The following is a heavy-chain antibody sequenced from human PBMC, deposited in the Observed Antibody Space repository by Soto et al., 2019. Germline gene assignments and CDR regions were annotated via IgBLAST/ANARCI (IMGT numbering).Heavy chain of an antibody. CDR3: ASARYSGRCNNFDY. CDR1: GYSFTDDY. CDR2: INPDTGGT. V-gene: IGHV1-2*02. Sequence: QVQLVQSGAEVKRPGASVKVSCKASGYSFTDDYLHWVRQAPGQGLAWMGLINPDTGGTNYAQNFQGRVTMTRDTSISTMYIELNRLTSADTAVYYCASARYSGRCNNFDYWGQGTLVTVSS. J-gene: IGHJ4*02. D-gene: IGHD1-26*01.